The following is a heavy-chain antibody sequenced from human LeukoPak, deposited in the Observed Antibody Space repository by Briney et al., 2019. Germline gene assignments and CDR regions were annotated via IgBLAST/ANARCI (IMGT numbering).Heavy chain of an antibody. Sequence: GGSLRLSCASSGFTFDDYAMHWVRQAPGKGLEWVSGISWNSGSIGYADSVKGRFTISRDNAKNSLYLQMNSLRAEDMALYYCAKGTVGATRAAFVIWGQGTMVTVSS. V-gene: IGHV3-9*03. D-gene: IGHD1-26*01. J-gene: IGHJ3*02. CDR2: ISWNSGSI. CDR1: GFTFDDYA. CDR3: AKGTVGATRAAFVI.